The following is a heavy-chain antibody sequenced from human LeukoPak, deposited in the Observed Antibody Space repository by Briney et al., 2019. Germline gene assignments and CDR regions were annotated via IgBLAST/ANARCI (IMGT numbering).Heavy chain of an antibody. CDR3: AKVLMYDFDAFDI. D-gene: IGHD3-3*01. CDR2: ISGSGGST. CDR1: GFTFSSYG. Sequence: GGSLRLSCAASGFTFSSYGMSWVRQAPGKGLEWVSAISGSGGSTYYADSVKGRFTISRDNSKNTLYLQMNSLRAEDTAVYYCAKVLMYDFDAFDIWGQGTMVTVSS. V-gene: IGHV3-23*01. J-gene: IGHJ3*02.